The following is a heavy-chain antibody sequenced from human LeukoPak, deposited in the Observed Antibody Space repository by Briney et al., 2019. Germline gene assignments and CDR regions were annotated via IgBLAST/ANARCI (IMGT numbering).Heavy chain of an antibody. CDR2: ISAYNGNT. V-gene: IGHV1-18*01. Sequence: GASVKVSCTSSGYAFTIYGICFVRQAPGQGLEWMGWISAYNGNTNYAQKLQGRVTMTTDTSTSTAYMELRSLRSDDTAVYYCARDLRFYSYDSSGYFLLYWGQGTLVTVSS. D-gene: IGHD3-22*01. J-gene: IGHJ4*02. CDR3: ARDLRFYSYDSSGYFLLY. CDR1: GYAFTIYG.